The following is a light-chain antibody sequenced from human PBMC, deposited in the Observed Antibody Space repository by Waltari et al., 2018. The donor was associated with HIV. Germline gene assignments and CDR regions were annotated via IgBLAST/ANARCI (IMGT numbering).Light chain of an antibody. J-gene: IGLJ3*02. CDR2: SDS. Sequence: HSVLTQAPSASGTLGQRVTISCSGSISNIGTNSVSWFQQLPGMSPRLIIFSDSQRPSGVPDRVAASKAGTSVSLAIDGLESGDEADYYCAARDDILSGSWVFGGGT. CDR3: AARDDILSGSWV. V-gene: IGLV1-44*01. CDR1: ISNIGTNS.